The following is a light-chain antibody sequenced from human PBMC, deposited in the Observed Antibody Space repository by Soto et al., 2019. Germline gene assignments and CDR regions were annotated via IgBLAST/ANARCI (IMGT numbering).Light chain of an antibody. CDR1: SSDVGGYNY. CDR3: SSYTSSSTGV. Sequence: QSALTQPASVSGSPGQSITISCTGTSSDVGGYNYVSWYQQHPGKAPKLMIYDVTYRPSGVSNRFSGTKSGTTASLTLSWFQAEDEADYYCSSYTSSSTGVFGTGTKVTVL. CDR2: DVT. J-gene: IGLJ1*01. V-gene: IGLV2-14*01.